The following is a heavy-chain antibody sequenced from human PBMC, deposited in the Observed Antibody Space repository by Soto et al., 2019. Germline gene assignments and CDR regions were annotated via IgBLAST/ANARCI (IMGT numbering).Heavy chain of an antibody. CDR2: INPNSGGT. D-gene: IGHD3-10*01. CDR1: GYTFTGYY. CDR3: ARLYGSGTTVVYYYYYGMNV. J-gene: IGHJ6*01. V-gene: IGHV1-2*02. Sequence: GASVKGSCKASGYTFTGYYMHWVRQAPGQGLEWMGWINPNSGGTNYAQKFQGRVTMTRDTSISTAYMELSRLRSDDTAGYYCARLYGSGTTVVYYYYYGMNVWEQGTTITAAS.